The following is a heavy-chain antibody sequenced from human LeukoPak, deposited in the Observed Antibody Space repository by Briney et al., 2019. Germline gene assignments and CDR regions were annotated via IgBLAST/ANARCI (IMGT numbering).Heavy chain of an antibody. J-gene: IGHJ4*02. D-gene: IGHD6-19*01. Sequence: PGGSLRLSCAASGLKFSNFGLHWVRQAPGKGLEWVAFISYHGNDEYYRDSVKGRFTISRDNSKNTLYLQMNSLRGDDTAVYYCARDISTGWSLEYWGQGTLVTVSS. V-gene: IGHV3-30*02. CDR2: ISYHGNDE. CDR1: GLKFSNFG. CDR3: ARDISTGWSLEY.